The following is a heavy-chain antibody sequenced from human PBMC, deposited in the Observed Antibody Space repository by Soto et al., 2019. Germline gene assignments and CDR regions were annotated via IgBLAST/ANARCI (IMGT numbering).Heavy chain of an antibody. CDR3: ARGGRYSSSWYGVYYYGMDV. V-gene: IGHV4-34*01. D-gene: IGHD6-13*01. CDR1: GGSFSGYY. Sequence: PSETLSLTCAVYGGSFSGYYWSWIRQPPGKGLEWIGEINHSGSTNYNPSLKSQVTISVDTSKNQFSLKLSSVTAADTAVYCCARGGRYSSSWYGVYYYGMDVWGQGTTVTVSS. CDR2: INHSGST. J-gene: IGHJ6*02.